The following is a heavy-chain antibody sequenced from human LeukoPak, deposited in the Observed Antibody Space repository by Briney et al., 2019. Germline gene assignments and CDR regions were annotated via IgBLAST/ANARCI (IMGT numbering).Heavy chain of an antibody. Sequence: GGSLRLSCAASGFTFSSYSMNWVRQAPGKGLEWVSYISLSSRTIYYADSVKGRFTISRDNAINSLYLQMNSLRDEDTAVYYCAKDCLVVPAAILRAFDIWGQGTMVTVSS. V-gene: IGHV3-48*02. D-gene: IGHD2-2*02. CDR2: ISLSSRTI. CDR3: AKDCLVVPAAILRAFDI. CDR1: GFTFSSYS. J-gene: IGHJ3*02.